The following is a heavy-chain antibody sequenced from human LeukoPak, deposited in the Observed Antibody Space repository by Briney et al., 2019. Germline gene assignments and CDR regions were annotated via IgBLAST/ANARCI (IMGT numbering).Heavy chain of an antibody. CDR2: IIPIFGTA. Sequence: SVKVSCKASGGTFSSYAISWVRQAPGQGLEWMGGIIPIFGTANYAQKFQGRVTITADKSTSTAYMELSSLRPEDTAVYYCARDYGDYQLDYWGQGTLVTVSS. CDR3: ARDYGDYQLDY. V-gene: IGHV1-69*06. J-gene: IGHJ4*02. D-gene: IGHD4-17*01. CDR1: GGTFSSYA.